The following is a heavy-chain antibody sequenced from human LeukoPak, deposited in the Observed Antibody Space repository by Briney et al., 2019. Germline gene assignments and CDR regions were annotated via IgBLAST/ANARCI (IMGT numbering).Heavy chain of an antibody. J-gene: IGHJ4*02. CDR1: GDPFSSYG. CDR2: ISSDGNDK. V-gene: IGHV3-30*03. CDR3: TTKVIRGNSGDDYDD. D-gene: IGHD5-12*01. Sequence: GGPLRLPCAASGDPFSSYGMPWVRQAPGKGLGWVALISSDGNDKLYGDSVKGRFTISRDDSKITLYLQMNSLRAEDTTVYYCTTKVIRGNSGDDYDDWGQGTLVTVSS.